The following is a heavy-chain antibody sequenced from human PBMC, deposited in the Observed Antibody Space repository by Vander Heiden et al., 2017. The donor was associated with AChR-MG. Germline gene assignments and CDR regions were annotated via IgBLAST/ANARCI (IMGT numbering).Heavy chain of an antibody. J-gene: IGHJ4*02. CDR1: GGSISSYY. D-gene: IGHD1-26*01. CDR3: ASGSLTEIFDY. CDR2: IYYSGST. V-gene: IGHV4-59*01. Sequence: QVQLQESGPGLVKPSETLSLTCTVSGGSISSYYWSWIRQPPGKGLEWIGYIYYSGSTNYNPSLKSRVTISVDTSKNQFSLKLSSVTAADTAVYYGASGSLTEIFDYWGQGTLVTVSS.